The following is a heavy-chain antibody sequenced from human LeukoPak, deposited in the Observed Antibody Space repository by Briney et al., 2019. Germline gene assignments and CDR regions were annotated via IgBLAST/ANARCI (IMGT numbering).Heavy chain of an antibody. D-gene: IGHD3-10*01. CDR3: AKDEGEWWHGSGSYYNAPDY. CDR2: ISYDGSNK. CDR1: GFTFNSYG. Sequence: GGSLRLSCAASGFTFNSYGMHWVRQAPGKGLEWVAVISYDGSNKYYADSVKGRFTISRDNSKNTLYLQMNSLRPEDTAVYYCAKDEGEWWHGSGSYYNAPDYWGQGTLVTVSS. V-gene: IGHV3-30*18. J-gene: IGHJ4*02.